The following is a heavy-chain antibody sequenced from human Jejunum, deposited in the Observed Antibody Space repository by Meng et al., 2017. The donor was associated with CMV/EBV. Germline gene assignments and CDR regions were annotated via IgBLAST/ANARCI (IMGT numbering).Heavy chain of an antibody. V-gene: IGHV3-11*01. J-gene: IGHJ4*01. D-gene: IGHD6-19*01. CDR3: ARGGGWPKNYFDN. Sequence: TSGFPFSDFYLSWVRLAPGKGLEWLAYIGGRGSSAVYYADSVKGRFSISRDTSKKSVSLLMNSLRGEDTAVYYCARGGGWPKNYFDNWGQGTLVTVSS. CDR1: GFPFSDFY. CDR2: IGGRGSSAV.